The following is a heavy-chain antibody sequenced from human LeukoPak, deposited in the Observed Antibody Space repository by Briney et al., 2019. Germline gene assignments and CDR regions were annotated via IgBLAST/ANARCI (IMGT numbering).Heavy chain of an antibody. D-gene: IGHD1-26*01. CDR1: GYTFTGYY. V-gene: IGHV1-2*02. CDR2: INPNSGGT. CDR3: ARVLRIVGASIDY. Sequence: ASVKVSCKASGYTFTGYYMHWVRQAPGQGLEWMGWINPNSGGTNYAQKFQGRVTMTRDTSISTAYMELSWLRSDDTAVYYCARVLRIVGASIDYWGQGTLVTVSS. J-gene: IGHJ4*02.